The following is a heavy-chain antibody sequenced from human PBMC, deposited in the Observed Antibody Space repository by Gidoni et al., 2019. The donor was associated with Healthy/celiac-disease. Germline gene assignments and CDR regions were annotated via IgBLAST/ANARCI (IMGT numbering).Heavy chain of an antibody. CDR3: AKDKQLPNWLDP. J-gene: IGHJ5*02. V-gene: IGHV3-30*02. CDR1: GFTFSSYG. Sequence: QVQLVESGGGVVQPGGSLRLYCAASGFTFSSYGMPWVRQAPGKGLEGVAFIRYDGSNKYYADSVKGRFTISRDNSKNTLDLQMNSLRAEDTAVYYCAKDKQLPNWLDPWGQGTLVTVSS. D-gene: IGHD6-6*01. CDR2: IRYDGSNK.